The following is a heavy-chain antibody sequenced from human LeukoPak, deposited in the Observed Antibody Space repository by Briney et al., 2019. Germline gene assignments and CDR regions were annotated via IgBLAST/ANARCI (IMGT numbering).Heavy chain of an antibody. CDR1: GYTFTSYG. Sequence: GASVKVSCTASGYTFTSYGISWVRQAPGQRLERMGWINAGNGNTKYSQKFQGRVTITRDTSASTAYMEMRSLRSEDTAVYYCAREIDRDDYNRFFDYWGQGTLVTVSS. V-gene: IGHV1-3*01. CDR2: INAGNGNT. CDR3: AREIDRDDYNRFFDY. D-gene: IGHD5-24*01. J-gene: IGHJ4*02.